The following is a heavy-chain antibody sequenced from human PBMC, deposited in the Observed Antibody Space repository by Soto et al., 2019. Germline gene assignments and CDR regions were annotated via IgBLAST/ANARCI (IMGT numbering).Heavy chain of an antibody. Sequence: SETLSLTCTVSGGSISSYYWSWIRQPPGKGLEWIGYIYYSGSTNYNPSLKSRVTISVDTSKNQFSLKLSSVTAADTAVYYCARQASTKLELAWFDPWGQGTLVTVSS. CDR3: ARQASTKLELAWFDP. CDR1: GGSISSYY. J-gene: IGHJ5*02. CDR2: IYYSGST. V-gene: IGHV4-59*08. D-gene: IGHD1-7*01.